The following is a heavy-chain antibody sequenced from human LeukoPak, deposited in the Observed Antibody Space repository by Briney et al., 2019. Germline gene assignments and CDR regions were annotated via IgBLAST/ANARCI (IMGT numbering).Heavy chain of an antibody. CDR1: GYTLTELS. CDR3: ATGLVRHVAFDI. CDR2: FDPEDGET. D-gene: IGHD1-26*01. V-gene: IGHV1-24*01. J-gene: IGHJ3*02. Sequence: ASVKVSCKVSGYTLTELSMHWVRQAPGKGLEWMGGFDPEDGETIYAQKFQGRVTMTEDTSTDTAYMELSSLRSEDTAVYYCATGLVRHVAFDIWGQGTMVTVSS.